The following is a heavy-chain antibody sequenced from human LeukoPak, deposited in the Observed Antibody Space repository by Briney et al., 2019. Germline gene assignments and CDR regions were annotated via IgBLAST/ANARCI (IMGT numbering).Heavy chain of an antibody. CDR3: ARDGAGTSGWFDP. CDR2: IYTSGNT. J-gene: IGHJ5*02. CDR1: GGSISGYY. Sequence: PSETLSPTCTVSGGSISGYYWSWIRQPAGKGLEWIGRIYTSGNTNYNPPLRSRVTMSLDTSKSQFSLKLSSVTAADTAVYYCARDGAGTSGWFDPWGPGNLVTV. D-gene: IGHD6-13*01. V-gene: IGHV4-4*07.